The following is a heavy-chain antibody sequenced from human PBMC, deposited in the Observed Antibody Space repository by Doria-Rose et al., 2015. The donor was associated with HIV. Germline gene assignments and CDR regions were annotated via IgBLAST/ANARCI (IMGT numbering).Heavy chain of an antibody. CDR2: IISDDER. V-gene: IGHV2-26*01. CDR3: ARIKSSRWYHKYYFDF. Sequence: QITLRESGPVLVKPTETLALTCTVSGVSLSSPGMGVSWIRQPPGKALEWLASIISDDERSYKSSLKSRLTISRSTSNSQVVLTMTDMDPVDTATYYCARIKSSRWYHKYYFDFWGQGTLVIVSA. CDR1: GVSLSSPGMG. D-gene: IGHD6-13*01. J-gene: IGHJ4*02.